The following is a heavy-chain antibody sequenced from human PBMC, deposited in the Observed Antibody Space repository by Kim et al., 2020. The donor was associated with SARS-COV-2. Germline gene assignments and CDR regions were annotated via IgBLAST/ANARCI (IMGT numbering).Heavy chain of an antibody. CDR2: INPSGGST. CDR1: GYTFTSYY. CDR3: ASSRSGWFWFDP. D-gene: IGHD6-19*01. V-gene: IGHV1-46*01. Sequence: ASVKVSCKASGYTFTSYYMHWVRQAPGQGLEWMGIINPSGGSTSYAQKFQGRVTMTRDTSTSTVYMELSSLRSEDTAVYYCASSRSGWFWFDPWGQGTLVTVSS. J-gene: IGHJ5*02.